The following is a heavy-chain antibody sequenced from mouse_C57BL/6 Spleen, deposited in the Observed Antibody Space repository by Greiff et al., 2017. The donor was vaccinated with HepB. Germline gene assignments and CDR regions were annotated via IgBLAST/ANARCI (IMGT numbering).Heavy chain of an antibody. V-gene: IGHV3-6*01. J-gene: IGHJ2*01. Sequence: EVQLQQSGPGLVKPSQSLSLTCSVTGYSITSGYYWNWIRQFPGNKLEWMGYISYDGSNNYNPSLKNRISITRDTSKNQFFLKLNSVTTEDTATYYCAREGDYGSSYGDSFDYWGQGTTLTVSS. CDR2: ISYDGSN. D-gene: IGHD1-1*01. CDR1: GYSITSGYY. CDR3: AREGDYGSSYGDSFDY.